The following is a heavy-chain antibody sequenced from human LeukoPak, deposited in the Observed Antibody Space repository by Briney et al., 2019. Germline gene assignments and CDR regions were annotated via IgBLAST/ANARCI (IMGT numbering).Heavy chain of an antibody. D-gene: IGHD6-13*01. CDR2: ISAYNGNT. CDR1: GYTSTSYG. Sequence: ASVKVSCKASGYTSTSYGISWVRQAPGQGLEWMGWISAYNGNTNYAQKLQGRVTMTTDTSTSTAYMELRSLRSDDTAVYYCARFIAAAARRAFDIWGQGTMVTVSS. CDR3: ARFIAAAARRAFDI. V-gene: IGHV1-18*01. J-gene: IGHJ3*02.